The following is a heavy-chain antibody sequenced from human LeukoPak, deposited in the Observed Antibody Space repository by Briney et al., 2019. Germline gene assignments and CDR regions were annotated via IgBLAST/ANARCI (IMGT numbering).Heavy chain of an antibody. CDR2: IYYSGST. J-gene: IGHJ4*02. CDR1: GDSISSSNW. D-gene: IGHD6-19*01. Sequence: SETLSLTCAVSGDSISSSNWWSWIRQLPGKGLEWIGYIYYSGSTYYNPSLKSRLTISVDTSKNQFSLKLSSVTAADTAVYYCARRRGNTSGFQGYYFDYWGQGTLVTVSS. CDR3: ARRRGNTSGFQGYYFDY. V-gene: IGHV4-31*11.